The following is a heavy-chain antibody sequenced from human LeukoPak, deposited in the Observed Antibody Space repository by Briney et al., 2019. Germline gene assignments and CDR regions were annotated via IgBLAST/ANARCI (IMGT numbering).Heavy chain of an antibody. CDR3: ATTGVVAAATATGYYFDY. V-gene: IGHV3-23*01. D-gene: IGHD2-15*01. CDR2: ISGSGGST. J-gene: IGHJ4*02. Sequence: GGSLRLSCGASGFTFSSYAMSWVRQAPGKWLEWVSSISGSGGSTYYGDSVKGRFSISRDNSKNTLSLQMNSLRAEDTAVYYCATTGVVAAATATGYYFDYWGQGTLVTVSS. CDR1: GFTFSSYA.